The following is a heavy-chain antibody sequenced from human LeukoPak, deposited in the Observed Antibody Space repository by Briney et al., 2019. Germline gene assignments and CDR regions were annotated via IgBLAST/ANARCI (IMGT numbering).Heavy chain of an antibody. CDR1: GFTFDGYA. D-gene: IGHD2-15*01. J-gene: IGHJ1*01. V-gene: IGHV3-43*02. CDR2: ISGDGGST. CDR3: AKAGLGYCSGGSCYSTRYYFQH. Sequence: GGSLRLSCAASGFTFDGYAMHWVRQAPGKGLEWVSLISGDGGSTYYADSVKGRFTISRDNSKNSLYLQMNSLRTEDTALYYCAKAGLGYCSGGSCYSTRYYFQHWGQGTLVTVSS.